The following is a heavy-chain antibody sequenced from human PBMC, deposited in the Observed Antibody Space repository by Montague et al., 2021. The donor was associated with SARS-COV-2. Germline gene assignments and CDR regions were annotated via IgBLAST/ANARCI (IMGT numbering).Heavy chain of an antibody. D-gene: IGHD3-3*01. V-gene: IGHV4-34*01. CDR2: INHSGST. J-gene: IGHJ5*02. Sequence: SETLSLTCAVSGGSFSGYYWSWIRQPPGKGLEWIGDINHSGSTNYNPSLKSRVTISVDTSKNQFSLKLSSVTAADTAVYYCARRAVITSFGVVIPDSSAWYTGAYDPWGQGTLVTVSS. CDR1: GGSFSGYY. CDR3: ARRAVITSFGVVIPDSSAWYTGAYDP.